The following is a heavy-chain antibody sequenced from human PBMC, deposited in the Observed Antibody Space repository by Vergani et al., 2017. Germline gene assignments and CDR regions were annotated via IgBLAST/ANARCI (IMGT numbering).Heavy chain of an antibody. J-gene: IGHJ5*02. CDR2: TWYDGNNK. CDR1: GFTFNQYG. Sequence: QVQLVESGGGVVQPGRSLRLSCAASGFTFNQYGMHWFRQAPGKGLEWVAVTWYDGNNKQYADTVKGRFTISRDNSKSTMYLQMNSLRDEDTGLYYCARDLRLLYNRFDPWGQGTLVTVSS. D-gene: IGHD1-14*01. V-gene: IGHV3-33*01. CDR3: ARDLRLLYNRFDP.